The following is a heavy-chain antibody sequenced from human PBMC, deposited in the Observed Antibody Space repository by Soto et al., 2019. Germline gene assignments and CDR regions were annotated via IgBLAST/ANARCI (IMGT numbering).Heavy chain of an antibody. CDR3: ARDVYYYDSSGSEYYYYGMDV. D-gene: IGHD3-22*01. J-gene: IGHJ6*02. CDR2: INSDGSST. Sequence: EVQLVESGGGLVQPGGSLRLSCAASGFTFSSYWMHWVRQAPGKGLVWVSRINSDGSSTSYADSVKGRFTISRDNAKNTLYLKMNSLRAEDTAVYYCARDVYYYDSSGSEYYYYGMDVWGQGTTVTVSS. V-gene: IGHV3-74*01. CDR1: GFTFSSYW.